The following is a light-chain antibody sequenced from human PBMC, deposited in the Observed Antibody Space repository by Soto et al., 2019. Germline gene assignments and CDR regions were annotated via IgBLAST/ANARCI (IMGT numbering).Light chain of an antibody. CDR2: GNS. CDR1: SSNIGAGYD. Sequence: QAVVTQPPSVSGAPGQRVTISCTGSSSNIGAGYDVHWYQQLPGTAPKLLIYGNSNRPSGVPDRFSGSKSGTSASLAITGFQAEDEADYYCQSYDSSLNGRVFGTGTKVTVL. CDR3: QSYDSSLNGRV. V-gene: IGLV1-40*01. J-gene: IGLJ1*01.